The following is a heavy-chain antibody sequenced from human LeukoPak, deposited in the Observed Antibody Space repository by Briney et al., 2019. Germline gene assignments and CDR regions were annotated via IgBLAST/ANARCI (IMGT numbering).Heavy chain of an antibody. CDR1: GYSLTYYW. V-gene: IGHV5-51*01. J-gene: IGHJ4*02. D-gene: IGHD6-6*01. CDR2: IYPGDSDT. CDR3: ARQDGSSKYYFDY. Sequence: GESLKISCKGSGYSLTYYWIAWVRQMPGKGLEWMGIIYPGDSDTRYSPSFQGQVTISADKSISTAYLQWSSLKASDTAMYYCARQDGSSKYYFDYWGQGSLVTVSS.